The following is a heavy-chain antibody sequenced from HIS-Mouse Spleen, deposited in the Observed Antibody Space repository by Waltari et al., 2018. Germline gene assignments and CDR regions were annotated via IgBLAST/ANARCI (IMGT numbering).Heavy chain of an antibody. J-gene: IGHJ5*02. Sequence: QVQLQESGPGLVKPSQTLSLTCTVSGGSIRSGGYYWSWIRQHPGKGLEWIGYIYYSGSTYYNPSLKSRVTISVDTSKNQFSLKLSSVTAADTAVYYCARRHYGDYNWFDPWGQGTLVTVSS. CDR2: IYYSGST. CDR1: GGSIRSGGYY. D-gene: IGHD4-17*01. CDR3: ARRHYGDYNWFDP. V-gene: IGHV4-31*03.